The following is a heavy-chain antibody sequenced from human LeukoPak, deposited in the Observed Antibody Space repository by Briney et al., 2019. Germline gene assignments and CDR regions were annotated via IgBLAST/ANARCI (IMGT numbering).Heavy chain of an antibody. Sequence: GGSLRLSCAVSGFSFSTYSMTWVRQAPGKGLEWVSSISSSSRNTYYADSVRGRFTISRDNAKNSLYLQMNSLRAEDTAVYYCARGGTFGVDIGDYWGQGTLVTVSS. J-gene: IGHJ4*02. CDR3: ARGGTFGVDIGDY. CDR2: ISSSSRNT. D-gene: IGHD3-3*01. V-gene: IGHV3-21*01. CDR1: GFSFSTYS.